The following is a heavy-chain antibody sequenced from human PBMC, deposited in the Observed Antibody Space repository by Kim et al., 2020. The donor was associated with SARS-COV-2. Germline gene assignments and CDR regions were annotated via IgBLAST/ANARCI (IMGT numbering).Heavy chain of an antibody. CDR1: GFTFSSYS. D-gene: IGHD2-15*01. V-gene: IGHV3-21*01. CDR2: ISSGSEYI. CDR3: ARGGRRF. Sequence: GGSLRLSCVAYGFTFSSYSMNWVRQAPGRGLEWVSSISSGSEYIYYADSVRGRFTISRDNAKNSLYLQMNSLRVEDTAVYYCARGGRRFWGQGTLVTVSS. J-gene: IGHJ4*02.